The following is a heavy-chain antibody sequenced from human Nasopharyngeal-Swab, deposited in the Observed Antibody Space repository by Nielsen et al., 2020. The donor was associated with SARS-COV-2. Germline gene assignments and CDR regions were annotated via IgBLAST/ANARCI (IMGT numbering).Heavy chain of an antibody. CDR2: ISAYNGRT. D-gene: IGHD6-25*01. CDR1: GYTFTSYG. J-gene: IGHJ4*02. Sequence: ASVKVSCKASGYTFTSYGISWVRQAPGQGLEWMGWISAYNGRTYYAQKFQGRVTMTTDTSTSTTYMDLRSLRSDDTAVYYCARDPRGPDYWGQGTLVPVSS. CDR3: ARDPRGPDY. V-gene: IGHV1-18*01.